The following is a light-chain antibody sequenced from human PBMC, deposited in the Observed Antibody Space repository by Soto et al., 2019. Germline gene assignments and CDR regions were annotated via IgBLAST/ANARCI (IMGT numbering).Light chain of an antibody. CDR3: QQYGSSPTWT. J-gene: IGKJ1*01. V-gene: IGKV3-20*01. CDR2: GAS. CDR1: QSVSSNY. Sequence: ESVLTQSPGTLSLSPGERATLSCRASQSVSSNYLARYQQKPGQAPRLLIYGASTRATSIPDRFNGSGSATDFTLTISSLEPEDSAVYYFQQYGSSPTWTFGQGTKVEIK.